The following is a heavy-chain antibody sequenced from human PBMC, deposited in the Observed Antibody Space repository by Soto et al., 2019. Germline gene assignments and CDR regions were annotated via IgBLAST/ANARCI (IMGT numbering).Heavy chain of an antibody. CDR3: AREIHYYDSSGYHGY. D-gene: IGHD3-22*01. CDR1: GFTFSSYS. Sequence: EVQLVESGGGLVKPGGSLRLSCAASGFTFSSYSMNWVRQAPGKGLEWVSFISSSSSYIYYADSVKGRFTISRDNAXXSLYLQMNSQRAEDTAVYYCAREIHYYDSSGYHGYWGQGTLVTVSS. J-gene: IGHJ4*02. CDR2: ISSSSSYI. V-gene: IGHV3-21*01.